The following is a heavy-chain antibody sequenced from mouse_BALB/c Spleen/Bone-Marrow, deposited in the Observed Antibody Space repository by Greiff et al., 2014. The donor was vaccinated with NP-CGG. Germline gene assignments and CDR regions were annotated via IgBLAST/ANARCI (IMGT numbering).Heavy chain of an antibody. D-gene: IGHD2-3*01. CDR3: TRDDGSFAY. J-gene: IGHJ3*01. CDR1: GYTFTSYW. Sequence: LVESGAELVRPGAPVKLSCKASGYTFTSYWINWVKQRPGQGLEWIGNIYPSDSYTNYNQKFKDKATLTVDKSSSTAYMQLSSPTSEDSAVYYCTRDDGSFAYWGQGTLVTVSA. CDR2: IYPSDSYT. V-gene: IGHV1-69*02.